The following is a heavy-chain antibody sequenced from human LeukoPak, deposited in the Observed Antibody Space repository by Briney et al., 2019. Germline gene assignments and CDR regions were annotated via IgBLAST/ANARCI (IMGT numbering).Heavy chain of an antibody. CDR1: GFTFSSYA. CDR3: ARDLCSGGSCYYFDY. CDR2: ISSSSSYI. D-gene: IGHD2-15*01. Sequence: GGSLRLSCAASGFTFSSYAMSWVRQAPGKGLEWVSSISSSSSYIYYADSVKGRFTISRDNAKNSLYLQMNSLRAEDTAVYYCARDLCSGGSCYYFDYWGQGTLVTVSS. V-gene: IGHV3-21*01. J-gene: IGHJ4*02.